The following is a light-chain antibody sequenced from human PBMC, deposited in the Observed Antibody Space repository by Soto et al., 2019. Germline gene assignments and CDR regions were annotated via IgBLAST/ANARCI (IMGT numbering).Light chain of an antibody. CDR2: RTN. Sequence: QSVLTQPPSASETPGQRVTISCSGGTSNIGTNYVYWYQHLPGRAPKLLIYRTNQRPSGVPDRFSGSKSGTSASLAISGLRSEDEADYYCASRHDILSGHWVFGGGTKLTVL. V-gene: IGLV1-47*01. CDR1: TSNIGTNY. CDR3: ASRHDILSGHWV. J-gene: IGLJ3*02.